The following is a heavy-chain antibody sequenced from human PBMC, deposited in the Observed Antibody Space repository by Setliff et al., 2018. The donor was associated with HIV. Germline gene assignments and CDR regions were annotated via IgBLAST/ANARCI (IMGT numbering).Heavy chain of an antibody. Sequence: SETLSLTCSVSGDSVSSVNYYWSWIRQPPGKGLEWIGYIYYSGSTNYNPSLKSRVTISVDTSKNQFSLKLSSVTAADTAVYYCARVLLKDTSGYRVYYYYYMDVWGKGTTVTVSS. CDR3: ARVLLKDTSGYRVYYYYYMDV. CDR2: IYYSGST. V-gene: IGHV4-61*01. D-gene: IGHD3-22*01. J-gene: IGHJ6*03. CDR1: GDSVSSVNYY.